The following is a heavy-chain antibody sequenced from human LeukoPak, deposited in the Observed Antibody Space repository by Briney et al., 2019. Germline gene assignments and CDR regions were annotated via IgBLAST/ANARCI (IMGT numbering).Heavy chain of an antibody. CDR2: IWYDGSNK. Sequence: PGGSLRLSCAASGFTFSSYGMHWVRQARGKGLEWVAVIWYDGSNKYYADSVKGRFTISRDNSKNTLYLQMNSLRAEDTAVYYCARGYSYGIFDYWGQGTLVTVSS. J-gene: IGHJ4*02. CDR3: ARGYSYGIFDY. D-gene: IGHD5-18*01. CDR1: GFTFSSYG. V-gene: IGHV3-33*01.